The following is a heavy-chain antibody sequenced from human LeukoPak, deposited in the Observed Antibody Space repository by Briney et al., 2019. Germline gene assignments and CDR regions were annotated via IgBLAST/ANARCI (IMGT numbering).Heavy chain of an antibody. CDR2: IYYSGST. D-gene: IGHD3-10*01. CDR3: ARWGHYGSGSYPNWFDP. CDR1: GGSISSYY. J-gene: IGHJ5*02. Sequence: SETLSLTCTVSGGSISSYYWSWIRQPPGKGLEWIGYIYYSGSTNYNPSLKSRVTISVDTSKNQFSLKLSSVTAADTAVYYCARWGHYGSGSYPNWFDPWGQGTLVTVSS. V-gene: IGHV4-59*08.